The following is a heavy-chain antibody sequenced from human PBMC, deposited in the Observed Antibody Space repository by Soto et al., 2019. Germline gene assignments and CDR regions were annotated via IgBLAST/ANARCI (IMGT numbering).Heavy chain of an antibody. Sequence: QVQLQQWGAGLLKPSETLSLTCAVKTESFSHYYWSWIRQSPGKGREWMGEIDHSGNTNYSPSLKCRVTLSVDTTKNQFSLKLNTVTAADTAEYYCDGGRSRLVGFDYWGQGTLVTVSS. CDR1: TESFSHYY. V-gene: IGHV4-34*01. J-gene: IGHJ4*02. D-gene: IGHD2-15*01. CDR2: IDHSGNT. CDR3: DGGRSRLVGFDY.